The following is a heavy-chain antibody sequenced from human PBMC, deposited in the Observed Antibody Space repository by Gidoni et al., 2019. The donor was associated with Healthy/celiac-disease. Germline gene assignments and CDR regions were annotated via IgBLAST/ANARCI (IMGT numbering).Heavy chain of an antibody. V-gene: IGHV3-9*01. CDR1: GFTFDDYA. CDR3: AKGVGATTAEYFQH. D-gene: IGHD1-26*01. J-gene: IGHJ1*01. CDR2: ISWNSGSI. Sequence: EVQLVESGGGLVQPGRSLGLSCAASGFTFDDYAMHWVRQAPGKGLEWVSGISWNSGSIGYADSVKGRFTISRDNAKNSLYLQMNSLRAEDTALYYCAKGVGATTAEYFQHWGQGTLVTVSS.